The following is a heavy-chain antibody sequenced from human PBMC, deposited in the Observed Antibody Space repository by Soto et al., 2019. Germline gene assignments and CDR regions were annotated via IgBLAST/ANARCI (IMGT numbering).Heavy chain of an antibody. Sequence: QVQLQESGPGLVKPSETLSLTCTVSGGSVSSTSYYWFWIRQPPGMGLEWIGYIYDSGSTDYNPSLKSRFSISIDTSKNQFSLTLNSVTAADTAVYYCATIPSGGSWRNCFDPWGQGTLVTVSS. V-gene: IGHV4-61*01. J-gene: IGHJ5*02. CDR2: IYDSGST. D-gene: IGHD2-15*01. CDR1: GGSVSSTSYY. CDR3: ATIPSGGSWRNCFDP.